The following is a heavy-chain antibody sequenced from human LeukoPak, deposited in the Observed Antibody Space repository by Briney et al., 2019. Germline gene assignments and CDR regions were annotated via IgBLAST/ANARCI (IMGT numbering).Heavy chain of an antibody. CDR3: ARVAAAGTDAFDI. CDR2: INPNSGGT. V-gene: IGHV1-2*02. J-gene: IGHJ3*02. Sequence: ASVKVSCTASGYTFTSYYMHWVRQAPGQGLEWMGWINPNSGGTNYAQKFQGRVTMTRDTSISTAYMELSRLRSDDTAVYYCARVAAAGTDAFDIWGQGTMVTVSS. CDR1: GYTFTSYY. D-gene: IGHD6-13*01.